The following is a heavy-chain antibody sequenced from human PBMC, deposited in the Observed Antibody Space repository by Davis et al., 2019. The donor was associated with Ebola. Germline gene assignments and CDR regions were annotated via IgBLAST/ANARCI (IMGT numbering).Heavy chain of an antibody. CDR1: GYSFTSYW. V-gene: IGHV5-51*01. CDR3: VRRRDFWSGYRSSYYYYGMDV. Sequence: PGGSLRLSCKGSGYSFTSYWIGWVRQMPGKGLEWMGIIYPGDSDTRYSPSFQGQVTISADKSISTAYLQWSSLKASDTAMYYCVRRRDFWSGYRSSYYYYGMDVWGQGTTVTVSS. J-gene: IGHJ6*02. D-gene: IGHD3-3*01. CDR2: IYPGDSDT.